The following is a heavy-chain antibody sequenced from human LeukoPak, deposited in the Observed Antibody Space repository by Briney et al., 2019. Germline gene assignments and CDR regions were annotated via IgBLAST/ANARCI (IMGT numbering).Heavy chain of an antibody. Sequence: SETLSLTCTVSGGSLSTGADYRSWIRQPAGKGLEWIGRIYTSGSTNYNPSLKSRVTISVDTSKNQFFLKLSSVTAADTAVYYCARESLGPPYYFDYWGQGTLVTVSS. CDR1: GGSLSTGADY. D-gene: IGHD1-26*01. CDR3: ARESLGPPYYFDY. V-gene: IGHV4-61*02. CDR2: IYTSGST. J-gene: IGHJ4*02.